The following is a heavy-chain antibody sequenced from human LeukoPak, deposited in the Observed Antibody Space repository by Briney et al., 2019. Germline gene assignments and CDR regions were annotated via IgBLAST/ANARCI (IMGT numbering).Heavy chain of an antibody. V-gene: IGHV4-4*07. J-gene: IGHJ4*02. Sequence: PSETLSLTCTVSGGSISSYYWSWIRQPAGKGLEWIGRIYTSGSTNYNPSLKSRVTMSVDTSKNQFSLRFISVTAADTAVYYCARHDTREYYFDYWGQGTLVTVSS. CDR2: IYTSGST. CDR1: GGSISSYY. D-gene: IGHD3-22*01. CDR3: ARHDTREYYFDY.